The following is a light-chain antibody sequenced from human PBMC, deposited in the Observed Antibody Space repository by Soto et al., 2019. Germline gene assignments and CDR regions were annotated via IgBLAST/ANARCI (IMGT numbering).Light chain of an antibody. Sequence: EIVMTQSPATLSVSPGERATLSCRASQSVSSNLAWYQQKPGQAPRPLIYGASTRATGIPARFSGSGSGTEFTLTISSLQSEDFAVYYCQQYNNFRVTFGGGTKVEIK. V-gene: IGKV3-15*01. CDR1: QSVSSN. CDR3: QQYNNFRVT. CDR2: GAS. J-gene: IGKJ4*01.